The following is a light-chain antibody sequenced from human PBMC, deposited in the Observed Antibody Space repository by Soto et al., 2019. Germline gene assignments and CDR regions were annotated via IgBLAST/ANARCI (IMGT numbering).Light chain of an antibody. CDR1: QSVFSRSDNKNY. Sequence: DIVLTQSPDSLAVSLGERATIICKSSQSVFSRSDNKNYLTWYQHKPGQPPKLLFYWASDRESGVPDRFSGSGSGTDFTLTINSMQAEDVAVYYCQQLYTTPFTFGQGTKLEIK. J-gene: IGKJ2*01. CDR3: QQLYTTPFT. V-gene: IGKV4-1*01. CDR2: WAS.